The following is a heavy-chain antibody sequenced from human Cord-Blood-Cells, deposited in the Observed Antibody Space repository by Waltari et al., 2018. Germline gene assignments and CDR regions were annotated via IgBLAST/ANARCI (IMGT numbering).Heavy chain of an antibody. CDR2: ISGSGGST. CDR3: AKDKGYGSGSYFDY. V-gene: IGHV3-23*01. J-gene: IGHJ4*02. D-gene: IGHD3-10*01. Sequence: EVQLLESGGGLVQPGGSLRISCAASGFTFSSYAMRWVRQAPGKGLEWVSAISGSGGSTYYADSVKGRFTISRDNSKNTLYLQMNSLRAEDTAVYYCAKDKGYGSGSYFDYWGQGTLVTVSS. CDR1: GFTFSSYA.